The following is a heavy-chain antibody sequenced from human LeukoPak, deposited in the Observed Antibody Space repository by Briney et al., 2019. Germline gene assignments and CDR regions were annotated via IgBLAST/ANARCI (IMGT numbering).Heavy chain of an antibody. J-gene: IGHJ6*03. CDR2: IRYDGSNK. CDR1: GFTFSSYG. V-gene: IGHV3-30*02. Sequence: GGSLRLSCAASGFTFSSYGMHWVRQAPGKGLEWVAFIRYDGSNKYYADSVKGRFTISRDNSKNTLYLQMNSLRAEDTAVYYCANLVATILGNYYYYYMDVWGKGTTVTTSS. D-gene: IGHD5-12*01. CDR3: ANLVATILGNYYYYYMDV.